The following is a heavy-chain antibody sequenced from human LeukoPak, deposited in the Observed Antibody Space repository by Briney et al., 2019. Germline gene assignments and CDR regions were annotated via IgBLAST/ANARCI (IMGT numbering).Heavy chain of an antibody. CDR2: IKQDGSEK. CDR3: ARERYSSGWYPQVDY. V-gene: IGHV3-7*01. J-gene: IGHJ4*02. CDR1: GFTFSSYW. Sequence: PGGSLRLSCAASGFTFSSYWMSWVRQAPGKGLEWVANIKQDGSEKYYVDSVKGRFTISRDNAKNSLYLQMNSLRAEDTAVYYCARERYSSGWYPQVDYWGQGTLVTVSS. D-gene: IGHD6-19*01.